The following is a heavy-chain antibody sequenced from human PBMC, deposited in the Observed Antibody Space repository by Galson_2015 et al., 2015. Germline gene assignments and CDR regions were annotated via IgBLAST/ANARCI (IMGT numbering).Heavy chain of an antibody. Sequence: PALVKPTQTLTLTCTFSGFSLSTSGVNVGWIRQPPGKALEWLALIYWNDDKRYSPSLKSRLTITKDTSKNQVVLTMTNMDPVDTATYYCAHGLERAIYYYYGMDVWGQGATVTVSS. CDR2: IYWNDDK. J-gene: IGHJ6*02. CDR3: AHGLERAIYYYYGMDV. D-gene: IGHD1-1*01. CDR1: GFSLSTSGVN. V-gene: IGHV2-5*01.